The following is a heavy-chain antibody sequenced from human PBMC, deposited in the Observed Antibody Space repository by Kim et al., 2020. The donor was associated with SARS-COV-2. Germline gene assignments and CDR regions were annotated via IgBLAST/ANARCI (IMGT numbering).Heavy chain of an antibody. CDR3: ATLTRTSVVDD. J-gene: IGHJ4*02. CDR2: MSGSGEET. Sequence: GGSLRLSCTTSGFRFSDYAMYWVRQPPGKGLEWVSRMSGSGEETYYAESVKGRFTVSRDNSKNTLHLQMDSLRGEDTALYYCATLTRTSVVDDWGPGTMVTVSS. D-gene: IGHD3-9*01. V-gene: IGHV3-23*01. CDR1: GFRFSDYA.